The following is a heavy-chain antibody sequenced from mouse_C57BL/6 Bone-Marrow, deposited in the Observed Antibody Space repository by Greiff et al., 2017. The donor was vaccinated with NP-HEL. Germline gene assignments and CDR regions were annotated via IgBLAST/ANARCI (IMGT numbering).Heavy chain of an antibody. V-gene: IGHV1-69*01. CDR1: GYTFTSYW. CDR2: IDPSDSYT. Sequence: QVQLQQPGAELVMPGASVKLSCKASGYTFTSYWMHWVKQRPGQGLEWIGEIDPSDSYTNYNQKFKGKSTLTVDKSSSTAYMQLSSLTSEDSAVYYCASEDYCGSSRWFAYWGQGTLVTVSA. J-gene: IGHJ3*01. CDR3: ASEDYCGSSRWFAY. D-gene: IGHD1-1*01.